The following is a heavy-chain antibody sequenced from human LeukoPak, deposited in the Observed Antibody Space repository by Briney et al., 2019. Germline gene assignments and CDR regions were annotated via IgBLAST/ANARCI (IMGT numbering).Heavy chain of an antibody. D-gene: IGHD3-16*01. CDR1: GFTFSSYW. Sequence: GGSLRLSCAASGFTFSSYWMSWVRQAPGKGLEWVASINHNGNVNYYVDSVKGRFTISRDNAKNSLYLQMSNLRAEDTAVYFCARGGGLDVWGQGATVTVSS. CDR2: INHNGNVN. V-gene: IGHV3-7*03. CDR3: ARGGGLDV. J-gene: IGHJ6*02.